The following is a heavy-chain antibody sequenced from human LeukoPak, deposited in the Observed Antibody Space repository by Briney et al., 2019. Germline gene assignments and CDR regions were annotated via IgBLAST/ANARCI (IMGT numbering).Heavy chain of an antibody. CDR1: GGSISSYY. CDR3: ARATSLPGYYYDSSGDAFDI. D-gene: IGHD3-22*01. J-gene: IGHJ3*02. Sequence: SEALSLTCTVSGGSISSYYWSWIRQPPGKGLEWIGYIYYSGSTNYNPSLKSRVTISVDTSKNQFSLKLSSVTAADTAVYYCARATSLPGYYYDSSGDAFDIWGQGTMVTVSS. V-gene: IGHV4-59*01. CDR2: IYYSGST.